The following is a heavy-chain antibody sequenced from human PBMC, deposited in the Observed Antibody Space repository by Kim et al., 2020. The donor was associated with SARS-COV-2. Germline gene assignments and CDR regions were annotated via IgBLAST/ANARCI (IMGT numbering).Heavy chain of an antibody. CDR2: ISSLNGHT. CDR1: DHAFTGFP. D-gene: IGHD3-16*02. J-gene: IGHJ4*02. Sequence: ASVKVSCTTSDHAFTGFPVNWLRQAPGQRLEWMGWISSLNGHTKYSHRFQGRLTMTRDTSTSTLYLELRSLRPDDTAVYYCASGRYHDALMDYVALDYWGQGTLVTVSA. CDR3: ASGRYHDALMDYVALDY. V-gene: IGHV1-18*01.